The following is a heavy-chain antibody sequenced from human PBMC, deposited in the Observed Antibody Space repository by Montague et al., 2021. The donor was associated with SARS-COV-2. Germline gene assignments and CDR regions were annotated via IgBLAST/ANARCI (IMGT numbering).Heavy chain of an antibody. CDR2: IYYSGST. D-gene: IGHD3-10*01. CDR1: GGSISSSSYY. V-gene: IGHV4-39*01. CDR3: ARNPADYYGSGSYPTWENWGDP. J-gene: IGHJ5*02. Sequence: SETLSLTCTVSGGSISSSSYYWGWIRQPPGKGLEWIGSIYYSGSTYYNPSLKSRVTISVDTSKNQFSLKLSSVTAADTAVYYCARNPADYYGSGSYPTWENWGDPWGQGTLVTVSS.